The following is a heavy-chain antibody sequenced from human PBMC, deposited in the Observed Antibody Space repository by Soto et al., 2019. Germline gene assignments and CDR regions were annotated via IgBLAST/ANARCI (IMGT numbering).Heavy chain of an antibody. V-gene: IGHV3-53*02. CDR2: IYRDGRS. J-gene: IGHJ3*01. Sequence: EVQVVETGGGLIQPGGSLRLSCAVSGFSVSHNYMTWVRQAPGKGLDWVSVIYRDGRSYYANSVKGRFTLSRDTSKNMVYLQMNSLRVEYTVVYYCARDTENTGGGLDVWGQGAMVTVSS. D-gene: IGHD2-8*02. CDR1: GFSVSHNY. CDR3: ARDTENTGGGLDV.